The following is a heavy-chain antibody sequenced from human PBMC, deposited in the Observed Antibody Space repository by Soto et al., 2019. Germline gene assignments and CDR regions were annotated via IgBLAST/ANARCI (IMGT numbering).Heavy chain of an antibody. CDR3: ARDGRYYYDSSGYFAEYFQH. J-gene: IGHJ1*01. D-gene: IGHD3-22*01. Sequence: EVQLVESGGGLVQPGGSLRLSCAASGFTFSSYSMNWVRQAPGKGLEWVSYISSSSSTIYYADSVKGRFTISRDNAKNSXYXXMNSLRDEDTAVYYCARDGRYYYDSSGYFAEYFQHWGQGTLVTVSS. V-gene: IGHV3-48*02. CDR2: ISSSSSTI. CDR1: GFTFSSYS.